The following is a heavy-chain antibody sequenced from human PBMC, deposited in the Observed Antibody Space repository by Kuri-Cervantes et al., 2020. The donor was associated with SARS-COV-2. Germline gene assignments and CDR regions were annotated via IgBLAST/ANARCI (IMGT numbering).Heavy chain of an antibody. CDR2: FDPEDGET. J-gene: IGHJ3*02. CDR1: GYTLTEFS. V-gene: IGHV1-24*01. D-gene: IGHD3-10*01. CDR3: ATGVPTRLFGEELKNDAFDI. Sequence: ASVKVSCKVSGYTLTEFSMHWVRQAPGKGLEWMGGFDPEDGETIYAQKFQGRVTMTEDTSTDTAHMELSSLRSEDTAVYYCATGVPTRLFGEELKNDAFDILGQGTTVTVSS.